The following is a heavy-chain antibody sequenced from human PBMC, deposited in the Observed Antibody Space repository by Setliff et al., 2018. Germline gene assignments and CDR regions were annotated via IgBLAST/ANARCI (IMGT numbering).Heavy chain of an antibody. D-gene: IGHD3-22*01. CDR3: ARSPQYDTWYFDL. Sequence: GGSLRLSCGASGFTFSTHAMHWVRQAPGKGLEWVAVIWYDGSKTYYAASVKGRFTIPRDTSKNTLYVQMNDLRAEDTAVYYCARSPQYDTWYFDLWGRGTLVTVSS. CDR1: GFTFSTHA. CDR2: IWYDGSKT. V-gene: IGHV3-33*01. J-gene: IGHJ2*01.